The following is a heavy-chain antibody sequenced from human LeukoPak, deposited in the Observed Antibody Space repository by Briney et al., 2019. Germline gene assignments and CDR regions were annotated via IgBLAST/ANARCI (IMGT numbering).Heavy chain of an antibody. V-gene: IGHV3-33*08. Sequence: PGGSLRLSCAASGFTFSSYSMNWVRQAPGKGLEWVTFIWYDASNKYYAESVKGRFTISRDNSRNTVFLQMNSLRAEDTAIYYCATDISTHYFGSRGQGTLVTVSS. CDR2: IWYDASNK. J-gene: IGHJ4*02. CDR3: ATDISTHYFGS. D-gene: IGHD3-9*01. CDR1: GFTFSSYS.